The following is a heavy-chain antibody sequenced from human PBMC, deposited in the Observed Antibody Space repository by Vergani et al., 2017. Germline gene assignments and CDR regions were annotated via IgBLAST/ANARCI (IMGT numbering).Heavy chain of an antibody. D-gene: IGHD4-23*01. V-gene: IGHV4-31*03. CDR1: GGSLSSGSYY. J-gene: IGHJ3*02. CDR3: ASQDDHNGNPGAFDI. CDR2: IYNSGST. Sequence: QVQLQESGPGLLKPSQTLFLTCTVSGGSLSSGSYYWSWVRQRPGKGLEWIGYIYNSGSTYYNPSLKSRVTISVDASKNQFSLKLSSVTAADTAVYYCASQDDHNGNPGAFDIWGQGTMVTVSS.